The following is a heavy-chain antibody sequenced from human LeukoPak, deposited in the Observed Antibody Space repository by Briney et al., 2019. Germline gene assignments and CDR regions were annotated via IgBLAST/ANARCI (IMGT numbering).Heavy chain of an antibody. D-gene: IGHD6-13*01. CDR1: GFIFSNYA. Sequence: GGSLRLSCAASGFIFSNYAMTWVRQAPGKGLEWVSSISRNSRYIYYADSMGGRFTISRDNAKNSLYLQMNSLKPEDTAVYYCARVAEAAAFDSWGQGTLVTVSS. V-gene: IGHV3-21*06. CDR2: ISRNSRYI. J-gene: IGHJ4*02. CDR3: ARVAEAAAFDS.